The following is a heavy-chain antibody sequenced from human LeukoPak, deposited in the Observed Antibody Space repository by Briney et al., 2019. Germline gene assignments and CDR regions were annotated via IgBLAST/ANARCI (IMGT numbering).Heavy chain of an antibody. CDR1: GDSISVISYY. J-gene: IGHJ4*02. CDR2: IYYSGSS. D-gene: IGHD6-19*01. Sequence: SETLSLTCTVPGDSISVISYYGGWIRQPPGKGLEWIGRIYYSGSSYYNRSLKRRVSISVDTSKNQFSLKLSSVTAADMAVHYCARVSSGWYYFDYWGQGTLVTVSS. CDR3: ARVSSGWYYFDY. V-gene: IGHV4-39*01.